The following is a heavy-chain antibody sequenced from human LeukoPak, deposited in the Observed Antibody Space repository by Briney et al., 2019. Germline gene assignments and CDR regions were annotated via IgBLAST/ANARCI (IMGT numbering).Heavy chain of an antibody. CDR2: ITPIFGTA. CDR1: GGTFSNYA. CDR3: ARWAGYCSITNCYTAFDF. Sequence: SVKVSCKASGGTFSNYAINWVRQAPGQGLEWMGGITPIFGTANYARRFQGRVTITADESTSTAYMELSSLRSEDTAVYYCARWAGYCSITNCYTAFDFWGQGTLVTASS. D-gene: IGHD2-2*02. J-gene: IGHJ4*02. V-gene: IGHV1-69*13.